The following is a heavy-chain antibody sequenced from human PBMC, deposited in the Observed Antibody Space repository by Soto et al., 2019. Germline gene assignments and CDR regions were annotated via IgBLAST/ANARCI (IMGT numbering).Heavy chain of an antibody. CDR1: GFTFRDYY. D-gene: IGHD7-27*01. CDR3: ARGNWGFDY. Sequence: QVQLVESGGGLVKPGESLRLSCAASGFTFRDYYMTWIRQAPGGGLECVSYITGSGDTIYYADSVKGRFTISRDNAKNSLYLQMSSLRADDTAVYYCARGNWGFDYWGQGILVTVSS. CDR2: ITGSGDTI. J-gene: IGHJ4*02. V-gene: IGHV3-11*01.